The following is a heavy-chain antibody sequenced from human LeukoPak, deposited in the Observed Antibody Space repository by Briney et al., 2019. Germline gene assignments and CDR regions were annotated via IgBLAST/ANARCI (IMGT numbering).Heavy chain of an antibody. CDR3: ASGRPLGFDY. V-gene: IGHV4-59*01. Sequence: SETLSLTCTVSADSISSYYWTWIRQPPGKGLEWIGYIYYSGTTNYNPSLKGRVTISVDTSKNQFSLKLSSVTAADTAVYYCASGRPLGFDYWGQGTLVTVSS. CDR2: IYYSGTT. CDR1: ADSISSYY. J-gene: IGHJ4*02. D-gene: IGHD1-26*01.